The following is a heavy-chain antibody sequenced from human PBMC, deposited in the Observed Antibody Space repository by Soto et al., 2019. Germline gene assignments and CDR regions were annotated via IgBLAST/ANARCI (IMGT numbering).Heavy chain of an antibody. D-gene: IGHD3-9*01. CDR2: IYSGGST. CDR1: GFTVSSNY. CDR3: ARAGTLTGYQLDY. V-gene: IGHV3-53*01. Sequence: QPGGSLRLSCAASGFTVSSNYMSWVRQAPGKGLEWVSVIYSGGSTYYADSVKGRFTISRDNSKNTLYLQMNSLRAEDTAVYYCARAGTLTGYQLDYWGQGTLVTVSS. J-gene: IGHJ4*02.